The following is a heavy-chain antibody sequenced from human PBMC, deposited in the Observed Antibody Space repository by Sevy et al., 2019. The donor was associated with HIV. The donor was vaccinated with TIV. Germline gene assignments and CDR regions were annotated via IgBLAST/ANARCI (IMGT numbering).Heavy chain of an antibody. CDR3: ARRRVEDYYGSGTPPLVNGPFDI. CDR2: SYYSWST. CDR1: GGSISSSDNY. V-gene: IGHV4-39*01. D-gene: IGHD3-10*01. Sequence: SETLSLTCTVSGGSISSSDNYWGWIRQPPGKGLDWIASSYYSWSTYYDPSLKSRVTISVDTSKNQFSLKLRSVTAADTAVYYCARRRVEDYYGSGTPPLVNGPFDIWGQGTIVTISS. J-gene: IGHJ3*02.